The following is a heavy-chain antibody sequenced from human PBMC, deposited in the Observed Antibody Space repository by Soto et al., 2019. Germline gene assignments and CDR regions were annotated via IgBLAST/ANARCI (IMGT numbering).Heavy chain of an antibody. Sequence: GGSLRLSCAASGFTFSSYWMSWVRQAPGKGLEWVANIKQDGSEKYYVDSVKGRFTISRDNSKNSLFLQMNSLRAEDTAVYYCARTVISRYGDLYYFDYWGQGTLVTVSS. CDR1: GFTFSSYW. CDR3: ARTVISRYGDLYYFDY. V-gene: IGHV3-7*01. D-gene: IGHD4-17*01. CDR2: IKQDGSEK. J-gene: IGHJ4*02.